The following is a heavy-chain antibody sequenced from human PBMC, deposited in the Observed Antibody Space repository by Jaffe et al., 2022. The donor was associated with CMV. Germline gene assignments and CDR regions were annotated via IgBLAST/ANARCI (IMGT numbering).Heavy chain of an antibody. CDR1: GFTFSNAW. J-gene: IGHJ4*02. D-gene: IGHD2-15*01. V-gene: IGHV3-15*01. CDR3: TTGYCSGGSCYSNYFDY. Sequence: EVQLVESGGGLVKPGGSLRLSCAASGFTFSNAWMSWVRQAPGKGLEWVGRIKSKTDGGTTDYAAPVKGRFTISRDDSKNTLYLQMNSLKTEDTAVYYCTTGYCSGGSCYSNYFDYWGQGTLVTVSS. CDR2: IKSKTDGGTT.